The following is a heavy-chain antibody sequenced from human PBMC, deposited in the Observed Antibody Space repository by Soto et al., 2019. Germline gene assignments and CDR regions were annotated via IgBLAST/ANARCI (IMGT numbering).Heavy chain of an antibody. D-gene: IGHD3-16*02. Sequence: SETLSLTCTVSGGSISSYYWSWIRQPPGKGLEWIGYIYYSGSTNYNPSLKSRVTISVDTSKNQFSLKLSSVTAADTAVYHCAREGHDYVWGSYRYRGAFDIWGQGTMVTVSS. J-gene: IGHJ3*02. V-gene: IGHV4-59*01. CDR2: IYYSGST. CDR1: GGSISSYY. CDR3: AREGHDYVWGSYRYRGAFDI.